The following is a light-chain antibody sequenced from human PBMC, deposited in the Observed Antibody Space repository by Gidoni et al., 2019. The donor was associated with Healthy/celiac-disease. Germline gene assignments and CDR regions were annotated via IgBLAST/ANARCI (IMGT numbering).Light chain of an antibody. CDR2: EVS. CDR3: SSYTSSSTPWV. CDR1: SSDVGGYNY. V-gene: IGLV2-14*01. Sequence: QPALTQPASVSGSPGQSITISCTGTSSDVGGYNYVSWYQQHPGKAPKLMIYEVSNRPSGVSNRFSGCKSGNTASLTISGLQAEDEADYYCSSYTSSSTPWVFGGGTKLTVL. J-gene: IGLJ3*02.